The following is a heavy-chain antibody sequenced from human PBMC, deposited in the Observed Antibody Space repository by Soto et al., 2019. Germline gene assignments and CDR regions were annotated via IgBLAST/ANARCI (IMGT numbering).Heavy chain of an antibody. CDR1: GGSISSYY. CDR2: IYYSGST. Sequence: SETLSLTCTVSGGSISSYYWSWIRQPPGKGLEWIGYIYYSGSTNYNPSLKSRVTISVDTSKNQFSLKLSSVTAADTAVYYCARVGFDSSGPNGMDVWGQGTTVTVYS. J-gene: IGHJ6*02. D-gene: IGHD3-22*01. CDR3: ARVGFDSSGPNGMDV. V-gene: IGHV4-59*01.